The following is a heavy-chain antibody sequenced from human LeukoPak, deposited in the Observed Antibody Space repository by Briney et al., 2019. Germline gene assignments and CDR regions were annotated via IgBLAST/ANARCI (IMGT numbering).Heavy chain of an antibody. D-gene: IGHD4-11*01. J-gene: IGHJ5*02. Sequence: PGGSLRLSCAASGFTVSSNYMSWVRQAPGKGLEWVSVIYSGGSTYYADSVKGRFTISRDNSKNTLYPQMNSLRAEDTAVYYCARDQSSTVTTFAGLTGKTENWFAPWGQGTLVTVSS. CDR2: IYSGGST. CDR3: ARDQSSTVTTFAGLTGKTENWFAP. V-gene: IGHV3-53*01. CDR1: GFTVSSNY.